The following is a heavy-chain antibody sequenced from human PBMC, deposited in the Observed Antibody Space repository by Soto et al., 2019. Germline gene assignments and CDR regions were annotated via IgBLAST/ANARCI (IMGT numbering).Heavy chain of an antibody. CDR3: ARLGFNYDFLSGYYNVHHYYGIDV. CDR2: IYPGDSDT. D-gene: IGHD3-3*01. Sequence: PGESLKISCKGSGYIFSIYWIGWVRQVPGKGLEWMGIIYPGDSDTRYGPSFQGQVTISADKSINSVYLQWSSLKASDTATYYCARLGFNYDFLSGYYNVHHYYGIDVWGQGTTVTVSS. CDR1: GYIFSIYW. V-gene: IGHV5-51*01. J-gene: IGHJ6*02.